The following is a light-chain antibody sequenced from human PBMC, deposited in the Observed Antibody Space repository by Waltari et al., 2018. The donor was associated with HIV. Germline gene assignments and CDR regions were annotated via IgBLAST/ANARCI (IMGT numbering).Light chain of an antibody. V-gene: IGLV1-44*01. CDR1: RSNIGTNV. J-gene: IGLJ2*01. CDR2: KNK. Sequence: QSVLTQPPSASGTPGLRVTLSCSGRRSNIGTNVVNWYQQLPGPAPKLLISKNKQRPSGVPDRFSGSKSGTSASLAISGLQSEDEADYYCAAWDDNLNGLFGGGTKLTVL. CDR3: AAWDDNLNGL.